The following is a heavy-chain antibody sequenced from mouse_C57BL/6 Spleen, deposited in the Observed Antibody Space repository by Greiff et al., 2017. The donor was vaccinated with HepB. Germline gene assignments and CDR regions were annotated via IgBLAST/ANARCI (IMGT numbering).Heavy chain of an antibody. CDR2: IDPSDSYT. CDR3: ARVWAYYFDY. Sequence: VQLQQPGAELVKPGASVKLSCKASGYTFTSYWMQWVKQRPGQGLEWIGEIDPSDSYTNYNQKFKGKATLTVDTSSSTAYMQLSSLTSEDSAVYYCARVWAYYFDYWGQGTTRTVSS. CDR1: GYTFTSYW. J-gene: IGHJ2*01. V-gene: IGHV1-50*01. D-gene: IGHD3-1*01.